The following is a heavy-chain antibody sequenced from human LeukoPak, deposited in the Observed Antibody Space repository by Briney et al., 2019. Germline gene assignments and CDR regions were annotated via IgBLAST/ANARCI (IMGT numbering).Heavy chain of an antibody. CDR1: GYTFSSHG. J-gene: IGHJ6*03. Sequence: GGSLRLSCAASGYTFSSHGIHWVRQAPGKGLEWVAVVWYDGRNRDYADSVKGRFTISKDNSNNMVFLQMNSLRDEDTGVYYCAKGLRTGVGPYMGYHYYMDVWGKGATVTVSS. D-gene: IGHD3-16*01. CDR3: AKGLRTGVGPYMGYHYYMDV. CDR2: VWYDGRNR. V-gene: IGHV3-33*06.